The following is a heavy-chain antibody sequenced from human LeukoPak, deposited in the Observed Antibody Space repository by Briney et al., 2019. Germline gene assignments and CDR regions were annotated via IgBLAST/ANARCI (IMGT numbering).Heavy chain of an antibody. CDR2: ISDSGGST. CDR1: GFTFSIYA. CDR3: LGLLRSSYSY. J-gene: IGHJ6*01. D-gene: IGHD5-18*01. V-gene: IGHV3-23*01. Sequence: GGSLRLSCAASGFTFSIYAMAWVCQAPGKGLDWVSTISDSGGSTFYADSVKGRFTISRDNSRNIVFLQINSLRAEDTAMYYFLGLLRSSYSYWGPGSP.